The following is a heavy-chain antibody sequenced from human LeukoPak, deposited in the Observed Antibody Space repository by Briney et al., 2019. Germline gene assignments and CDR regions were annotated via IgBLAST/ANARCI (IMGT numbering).Heavy chain of an antibody. CDR1: GFTFSSYE. CDR2: ISSSGSTI. V-gene: IGHV3-48*03. J-gene: IGHJ4*02. D-gene: IGHD3-10*01. CDR3: ARGVTSGVDYFDY. Sequence: GGSLRLSCAASGFTFSSYEMNWVRQAPGKGLEWVSYISSSGSTIYYADSVKGRFTISRDNAENSLYLQMNSLRAEDTAVYYCARGVTSGVDYFDYWGQGTLVTVSS.